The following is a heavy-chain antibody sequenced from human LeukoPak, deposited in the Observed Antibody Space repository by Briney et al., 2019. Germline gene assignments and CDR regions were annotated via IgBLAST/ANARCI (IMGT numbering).Heavy chain of an antibody. CDR2: VSSSGYT. D-gene: IGHD3-16*01. V-gene: IGHV4-39*02. CDR1: GGSISTSSYY. CDR3: AKMGLNTRYEH. J-gene: IGHJ4*02. Sequence: PSETLSLTCAVSGGSISTSSYYWSWIRQPPGRGLEWTGTVSSSGYTFYNSSLESRVTISVDTSKNHFSLRLTSVTAADTALYYCAKMGLNTRYEHWGQGIQVTVSS.